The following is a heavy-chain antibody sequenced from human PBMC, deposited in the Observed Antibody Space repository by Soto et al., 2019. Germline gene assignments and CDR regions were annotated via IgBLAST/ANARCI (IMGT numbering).Heavy chain of an antibody. CDR3: AQAVTHNYYYGMDV. CDR2: IIPIFGTA. V-gene: IGHV1-69*05. D-gene: IGHD4-17*01. J-gene: IGHJ6*02. Sequence: QVQLVQSGAEVKKPGSSVKVSCKASGGTFSSYAISWVRQAPGQGREWMGGIIPIFGTANYAQKFQGRVTITSDESTSTAYMELSSLRSEDTAVYYCAQAVTHNYYYGMDVWGQGTTVTVS. CDR1: GGTFSSYA.